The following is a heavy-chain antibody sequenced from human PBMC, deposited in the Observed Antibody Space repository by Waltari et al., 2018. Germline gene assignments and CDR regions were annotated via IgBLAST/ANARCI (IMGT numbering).Heavy chain of an antibody. CDR2: ISGSGGST. V-gene: IGHV3-23*01. J-gene: IGHJ3*02. CDR3: ANAAVVVVAAEDAFDI. D-gene: IGHD2-15*01. CDR1: GFTFSSYA. Sequence: EVQLLESGGGLVQPGGSLRLSCAASGFTFSSYAMSWVRQAPGKGLEWVSAISGSGGSTYYADSVKGRFTISRDNSKITLYLQMNSLRAEDTAVYYCANAAVVVVAAEDAFDIWGQGTMVTVSS.